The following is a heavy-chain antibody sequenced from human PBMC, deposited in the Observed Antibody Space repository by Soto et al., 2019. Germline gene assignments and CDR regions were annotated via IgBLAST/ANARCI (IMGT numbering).Heavy chain of an antibody. CDR1: GGTFSSYT. CDR3: ARRNWFSFDY. CDR2: IIPILGIA. J-gene: IGHJ4*03. Sequence: PVKVSCKDSGGTFSSYTISWVRQAPGQGLEWMGRIIPILGIANYAQKFQGRVTITADKSTSTAYMELSSLRSEDTAVYYCARRNWFSFDYWGQGTMVTVSS. D-gene: IGHD3-9*01. V-gene: IGHV1-69*02.